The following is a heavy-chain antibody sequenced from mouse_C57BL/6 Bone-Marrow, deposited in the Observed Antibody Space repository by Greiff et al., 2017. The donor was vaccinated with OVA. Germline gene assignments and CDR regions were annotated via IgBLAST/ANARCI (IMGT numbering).Heavy chain of an antibody. V-gene: IGHV1-4*01. Sequence: VQLQESGAELARPGASVKMSCKASGYTFTSYTMHWVKQRPGQGLEWIGYINPSSGYTKYNQKFKDKATLTADKSSSTAYMQLSSLTSEDSAVYYCASYGSSYEDYFDYWGQGTTLTVSS. CDR1: GYTFTSYT. J-gene: IGHJ2*01. CDR3: ASYGSSYEDYFDY. CDR2: INPSSGYT. D-gene: IGHD1-1*01.